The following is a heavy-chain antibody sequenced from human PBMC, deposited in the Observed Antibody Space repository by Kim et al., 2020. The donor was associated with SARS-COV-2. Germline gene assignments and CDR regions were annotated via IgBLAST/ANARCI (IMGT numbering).Heavy chain of an antibody. D-gene: IGHD3-3*01. CDR3: ALRAEITIFGVVPFDP. CDR2: IIPIFGTA. J-gene: IGHJ5*02. Sequence: SVKVSCKASGGTFSSYAISWVRQAPGQGLEWMGGIIPIFGTANYAQKFQGRVTITADESTSTAYMELSSLRSEDTAVYYCALRAEITIFGVVPFDPWGQGTLVTVSS. CDR1: GGTFSSYA. V-gene: IGHV1-69*13.